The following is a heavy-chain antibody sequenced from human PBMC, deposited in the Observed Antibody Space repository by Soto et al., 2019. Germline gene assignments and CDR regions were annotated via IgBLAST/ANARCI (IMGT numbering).Heavy chain of an antibody. CDR3: ARSPRSSPYFDY. Sequence: GESLKISCQCSGYTFSNFWIGWVRQLPGKGLEWMGIIYPGDHETRYSPSFHGKVTISADKSINTAYLQWNSLEALDTAFYFCARSPRSSPYFDYWGQGALVTVPQ. V-gene: IGHV5-51*01. D-gene: IGHD6-13*01. CDR1: GYTFSNFW. CDR2: IYPGDHET. J-gene: IGHJ4*02.